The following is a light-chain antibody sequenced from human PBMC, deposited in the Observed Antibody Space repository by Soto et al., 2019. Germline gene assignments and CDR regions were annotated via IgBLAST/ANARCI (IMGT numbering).Light chain of an antibody. CDR2: DVS. J-gene: IGLJ3*02. CDR3: CSYAGSYTLKV. CDR1: SSDVGGYNY. Sequence: QSALTQPRSVSGSPGQSVTISCTGTSSDVGGYNYVSWYQQHPGKAPKLMIYDVSKRPSGVPDRFSGSKSGNTASRTISGLQAEDEADYYCCSYAGSYTLKVFGGGTKLTVL. V-gene: IGLV2-11*01.